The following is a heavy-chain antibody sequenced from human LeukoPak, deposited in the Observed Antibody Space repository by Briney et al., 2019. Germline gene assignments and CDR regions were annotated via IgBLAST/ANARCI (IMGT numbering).Heavy chain of an antibody. D-gene: IGHD1-14*01. V-gene: IGHV1-69*13. CDR2: VIPIFGTA. J-gene: IGHJ6*03. CDR1: GGTLSSFA. CDR3: ARAKSNHPDYYYYMDV. Sequence: SVKVSCKASGGTLSSFAISWVRQAPGQGLEWMRGVIPIFGTANYAQKFQGRVTITADESTSSAYMELSSLRSEDTAVYYCARAKSNHPDYYYYMDVWGKGTTVTVSS.